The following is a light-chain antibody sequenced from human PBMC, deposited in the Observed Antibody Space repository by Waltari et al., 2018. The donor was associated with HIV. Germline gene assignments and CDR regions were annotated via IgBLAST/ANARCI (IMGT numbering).Light chain of an antibody. CDR1: NIGTKS. J-gene: IGLJ2*01. V-gene: IGLV3-21*02. CDR2: EVT. Sequence: SYVLTQPPSVSVAPGQTARITCGGNNIGTKSVHWYQQKPGQAPVLVVYEVTDRPSGIPERFSGSNSGNAATLTISRVEAGDEADYYCQVWDSSSDHVVFGGGTKLTVL. CDR3: QVWDSSSDHVV.